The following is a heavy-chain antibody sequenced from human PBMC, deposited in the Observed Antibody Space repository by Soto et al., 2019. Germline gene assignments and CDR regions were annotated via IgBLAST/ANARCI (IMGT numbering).Heavy chain of an antibody. CDR3: ARDQDGDTAMVKGYYYYGMDV. CDR1: GYSVSSNSAA. V-gene: IGHV6-1*01. Sequence: PSQTLSLTCPISGYSVSSNSAAWNWIRQSPSRGLEWLGRTYYRSKWYNHYAVSVKSRITVNPDTSKNQFSLKLSSVTAADTAVYYCARDQDGDTAMVKGYYYYGMDVWGQGTTVTVSS. D-gene: IGHD5-18*01. CDR2: TYYRSKWYN. J-gene: IGHJ6*02.